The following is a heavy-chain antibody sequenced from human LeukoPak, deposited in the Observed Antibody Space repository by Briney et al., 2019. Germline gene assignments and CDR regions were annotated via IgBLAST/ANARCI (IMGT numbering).Heavy chain of an antibody. D-gene: IGHD2-15*01. V-gene: IGHV1-69*05. Sequence: ASVKVSCKASGGTFSSYAISWVRQAPGQGLEWMGGIIPIFGTANYAQKFQGRVTMTTDTSTSTAYMELRSLRSDDTAVYYCARDLIRYCSGGSCYSVRYGMDVWGQGTTVTVSS. J-gene: IGHJ6*02. CDR1: GGTFSSYA. CDR3: ARDLIRYCSGGSCYSVRYGMDV. CDR2: IIPIFGTA.